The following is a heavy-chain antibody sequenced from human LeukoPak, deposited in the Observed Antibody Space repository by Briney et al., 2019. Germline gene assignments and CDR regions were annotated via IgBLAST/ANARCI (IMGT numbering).Heavy chain of an antibody. J-gene: IGHJ4*02. CDR1: GFTLSNNA. Sequence: GGSLRLSCVASGFTLSNNAIHWVRQAPGKGLEWVAIISYDGNNKYYADSVEGRFTISRDNSKSTLYLQMNSLTTDDTAIYYCARDFLWGYGGNQIDSWGQGTLVTVSS. D-gene: IGHD4-23*01. CDR3: ARDFLWGYGGNQIDS. V-gene: IGHV3-30-3*01. CDR2: ISYDGNNK.